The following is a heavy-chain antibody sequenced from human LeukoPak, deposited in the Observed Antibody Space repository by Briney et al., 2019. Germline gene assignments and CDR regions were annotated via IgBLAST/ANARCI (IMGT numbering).Heavy chain of an antibody. J-gene: IGHJ6*03. V-gene: IGHV3-15*01. D-gene: IGHD3-10*01. Sequence: PGGSLRLSCAASGFTFSNAWMSWVRQPPGKGLEWVGRIKSKADGGTTDYAAPVKGRFTISRNDSKNTLYLQMNSLKTEDTAVYYCTTDPEARLYGSSYFYYYMDVWGKGTTITISS. CDR3: TTDPEARLYGSSYFYYYMDV. CDR1: GFTFSNAW. CDR2: IKSKADGGTT.